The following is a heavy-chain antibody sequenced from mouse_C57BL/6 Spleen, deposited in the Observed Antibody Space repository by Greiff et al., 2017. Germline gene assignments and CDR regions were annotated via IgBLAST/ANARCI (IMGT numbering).Heavy chain of an antibody. CDR1: GYSITSDY. D-gene: IGHD1-1*01. J-gene: IGHJ1*03. CDR3: ARRIHYYGSSYWYFDV. V-gene: IGHV3-8*01. Sequence: VQLQQSGPGLAKPSPTLSLTCSVTGYSITSDYWNWIRKFPGNKLEYMGYISYSGSTYNNPSHKSRISITRDTSKNQYYLQLNSVTTEDTATYYCARRIHYYGSSYWYFDVWGTGTTVTVSS. CDR2: ISYSGST.